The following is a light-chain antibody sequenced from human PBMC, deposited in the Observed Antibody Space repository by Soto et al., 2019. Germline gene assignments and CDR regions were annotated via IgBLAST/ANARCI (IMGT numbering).Light chain of an antibody. Sequence: EIVLTQSPGTLSLSPGERATLSCRASQSVSSSYLAWYQQKTGQAPSLLIYGALIRATGIPDRFSGSGAATDFTLTISRLEPEDFAVFYCQQYGGSPITFGQGTRLEIK. CDR3: QQYGGSPIT. V-gene: IGKV3-20*01. J-gene: IGKJ5*01. CDR1: QSVSSSY. CDR2: GAL.